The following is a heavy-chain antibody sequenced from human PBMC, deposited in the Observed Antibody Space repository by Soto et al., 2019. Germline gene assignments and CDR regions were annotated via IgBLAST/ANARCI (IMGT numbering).Heavy chain of an antibody. J-gene: IGHJ4*02. D-gene: IGHD3-22*01. Sequence: QVQLQESGPGLVKPSQTLSLTCTVSGGSISSGGYYWNWIRQHPVKGLEWIGYIYYSGKTYYNPYPYYHPSLNTRVTISVDTSKNQFSLRLSSVTAADTAVYYCARDPRYTDSSGYYVSSGNFDYWGQGILVTVSS. V-gene: IGHV4-31*03. CDR3: ARDPRYTDSSGYYVSSGNFDY. CDR2: IYYSGKT. CDR1: GGSISSGGYY.